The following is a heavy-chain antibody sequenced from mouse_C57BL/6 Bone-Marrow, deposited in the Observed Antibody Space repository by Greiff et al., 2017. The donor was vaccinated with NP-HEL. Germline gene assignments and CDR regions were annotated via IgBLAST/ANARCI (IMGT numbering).Heavy chain of an antibody. V-gene: IGHV1-66*01. Sequence: QVQLQQSGPELVKPGASVKISCKASGYSFTSYYIHWVKQRPGQGLEWIGWIYPGSGNTKYNEKFKGKATLTADTSSSTAYMQLSSLTSEDSAVYYCARRVNDGYCYWYFDVWGTGTTVTVSS. CDR2: IYPGSGNT. J-gene: IGHJ1*03. CDR3: ARRVNDGYCYWYFDV. D-gene: IGHD2-3*01. CDR1: GYSFTSYY.